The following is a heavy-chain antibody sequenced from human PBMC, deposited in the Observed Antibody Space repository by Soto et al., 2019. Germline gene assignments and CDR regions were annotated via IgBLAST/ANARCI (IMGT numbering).Heavy chain of an antibody. CDR2: ISGSGGST. CDR3: AKDASPRAVAVSSGAFDI. V-gene: IGHV3-23*01. CDR1: GFTFSSYA. Sequence: GESLKISCAASGFTFSSYAMSWVRQAPGKGLEWVSAISGSGGSTYYADSVKGRFTISRDNSKNTLYLQMNSLRAEDTAVYYCAKDASPRAVAVSSGAFDIWGQGTMVTVSS. J-gene: IGHJ3*02. D-gene: IGHD6-19*01.